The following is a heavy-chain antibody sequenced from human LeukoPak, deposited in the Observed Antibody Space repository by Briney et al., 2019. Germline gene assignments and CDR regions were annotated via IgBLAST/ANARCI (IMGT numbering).Heavy chain of an antibody. CDR2: ISSDSDTI. CDR3: AKATYSTSPGYYFDY. Sequence: PGGSLRLSCAASGFIFSNFAMNWVRQAPGKGLEWVSYISSDSDTIYFAASVKGRFTISRDNAKNSLYPQMNSLRAEDTAFYYCAKATYSTSPGYYFDYWGQGNLVTVSS. J-gene: IGHJ4*02. D-gene: IGHD2-2*01. CDR1: GFIFSNFA. V-gene: IGHV3-48*04.